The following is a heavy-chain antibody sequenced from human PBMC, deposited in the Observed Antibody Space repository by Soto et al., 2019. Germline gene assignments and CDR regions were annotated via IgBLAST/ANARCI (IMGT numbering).Heavy chain of an antibody. CDR1: GGSISSYY. Sequence: PSETLSLTCTVSGGSISSYYWSWIRQPPGKGLEWIGYIYYSGSTNYNPSLKSRVTISVDTSKNQFSLKLSSVTAADTAVYYCARGGATYYYDSSGFPIDYWGQGALVTVSS. CDR3: ARGGATYYYDSSGFPIDY. J-gene: IGHJ4*02. V-gene: IGHV4-59*01. CDR2: IYYSGST. D-gene: IGHD3-22*01.